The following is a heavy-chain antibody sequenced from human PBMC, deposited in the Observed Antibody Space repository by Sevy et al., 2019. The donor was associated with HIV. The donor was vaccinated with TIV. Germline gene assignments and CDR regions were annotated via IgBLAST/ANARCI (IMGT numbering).Heavy chain of an antibody. V-gene: IGHV1-69*13. CDR2: IIPIFGTA. J-gene: IGHJ6*02. Sequence: ASVKVSCKASGGTFSSYAISWVRQAPGQGLEWMGGIIPIFGTANYAQKFQGRVTITADESTSTAYMELSSLRSEDTAVYYCARDPVVPAAGYYCYGMDVWGQGTTVTVSS. D-gene: IGHD2-2*01. CDR3: ARDPVVPAAGYYCYGMDV. CDR1: GGTFSSYA.